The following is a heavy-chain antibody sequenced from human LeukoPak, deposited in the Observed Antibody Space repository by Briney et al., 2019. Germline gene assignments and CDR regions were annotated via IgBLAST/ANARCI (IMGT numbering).Heavy chain of an antibody. J-gene: IGHJ4*02. CDR2: INPNSGGT. CDR3: ALPLEMATISPGNY. V-gene: IGHV1-2*06. D-gene: IGHD5-24*01. CDR1: GYTFTGYY. Sequence: GASVKVSCKASGYTFTGYYMHWVRQAPGQGLEWMGRINPNSGGTNYAQKFQGRVTITADESTSTAYMELSSLRSEDTAVYYCALPLEMATISPGNYWGQGTLVTVSS.